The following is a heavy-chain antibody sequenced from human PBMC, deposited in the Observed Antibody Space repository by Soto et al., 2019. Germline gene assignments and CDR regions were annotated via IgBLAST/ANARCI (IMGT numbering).Heavy chain of an antibody. D-gene: IGHD3-22*01. CDR2: ISGYNGNT. CDR3: ARDREYYYDSSGNYYYHYGMDV. J-gene: IGHJ6*02. Sequence: ASVKVSCKASGYTFSNYGISWVRQAPGQGLEWMGWISGYNGNTKYAQKFQGRVTMTTDTPTNTAYMELRSLRSDDTAVYYCARDREYYYDSSGNYYYHYGMDVGGQGTTVTV. V-gene: IGHV1-18*04. CDR1: GYTFSNYG.